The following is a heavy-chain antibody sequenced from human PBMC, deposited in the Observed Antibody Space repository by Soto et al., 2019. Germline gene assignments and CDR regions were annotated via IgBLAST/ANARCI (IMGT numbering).Heavy chain of an antibody. Sequence: PGESLKISCKGSGYSFTSYWISWVRQMPGKGLEWMGRIDPSDSYTNYSPSFQGHVTISADKSISTAYLQWSSLKASDTAMYYCAGTEIQLLAFDIWGQGKMVTVSS. CDR2: IDPSDSYT. J-gene: IGHJ3*02. CDR3: AGTEIQLLAFDI. V-gene: IGHV5-10-1*01. CDR1: GYSFTSYW. D-gene: IGHD5-18*01.